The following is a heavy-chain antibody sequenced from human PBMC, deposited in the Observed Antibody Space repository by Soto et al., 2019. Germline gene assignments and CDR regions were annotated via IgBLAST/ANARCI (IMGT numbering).Heavy chain of an antibody. CDR2: MNPNSGNT. Sequence: QVQLVQSGAEVKKPGASVKVSCKASGYTFTSYDINWVRQATGQGLEWMGWMNPNSGNTSYAQKFQGRVTMTRNTAISTDYTELRSLRSEDTVLYYCAGHKVDASDYLGQGTLVTVSS. V-gene: IGHV1-8*01. D-gene: IGHD2-15*01. J-gene: IGHJ4*02. CDR1: GYTFTSYD. CDR3: AGHKVDASDY.